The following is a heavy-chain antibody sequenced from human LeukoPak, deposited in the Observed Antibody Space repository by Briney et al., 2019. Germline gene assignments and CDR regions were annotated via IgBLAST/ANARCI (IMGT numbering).Heavy chain of an antibody. CDR3: ARGDLVRHYYYMDV. CDR2: INPNIGDT. J-gene: IGHJ6*03. Sequence: ASVKVSCKASGYTFTGYYVHWVRQAPGQGLEWIGWINPNIGDTNYAQKFQGRVTMTRDTSTSTAYMELSGLRSDDTAVYYCARGDLVRHYYYMDVWGKGTTVTVSS. V-gene: IGHV1-2*02. D-gene: IGHD6-6*01. CDR1: GYTFTGYY.